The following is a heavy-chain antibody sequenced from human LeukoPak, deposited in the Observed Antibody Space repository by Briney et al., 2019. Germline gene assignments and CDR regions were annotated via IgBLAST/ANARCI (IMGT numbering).Heavy chain of an antibody. CDR2: TYYRSKLYN. V-gene: IGHV6-1*01. J-gene: IGHJ2*01. D-gene: IGHD5-24*01. CDR3: ARAGTYGYYWYFDL. CDR1: GDSVSSNSVT. Sequence: SQTLSLTCAISGDSVSSNSVTWNWIRHSPSRGLECLGRTYYRSKLYNDYAVSLKSRITINPDTSKNQFSLQLNSVTPEDTAVYYCARAGTYGYYWYFDLWGRGTLSLSPQ.